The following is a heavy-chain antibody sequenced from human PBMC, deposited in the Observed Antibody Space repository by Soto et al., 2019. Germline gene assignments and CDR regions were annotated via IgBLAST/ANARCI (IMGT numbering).Heavy chain of an antibody. V-gene: IGHV1-8*01. J-gene: IGHJ4*02. CDR3: ARGRYCSSTSCYYPTDY. CDR1: GYTFTSYD. D-gene: IGHD2-2*01. Sequence: ASVKVSCKASGYTFTSYDINWVRQATGQGLEWMGWMNPNSGNTGYAQKFQGRVTMTRNTSISTAYMELSSLRSEDTAVYYCARGRYCSSTSCYYPTDYWGQGTLVTVSS. CDR2: MNPNSGNT.